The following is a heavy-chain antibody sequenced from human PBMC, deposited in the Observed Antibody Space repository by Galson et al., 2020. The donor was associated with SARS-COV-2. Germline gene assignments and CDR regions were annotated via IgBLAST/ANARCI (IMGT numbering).Heavy chain of an antibody. V-gene: IGHV3-21*01. Sequence: NSGGSLRLSCAASGFPFSTYSMNWVRLAPGKGLEWVSSISTSSSYTYYVDSVKGRFSISRDNPRNSLYLQMNSLRAEDTAVYYCARDEGIRGYNYGRLYYGMDVWGQGTTVTV. CDR2: ISTSSSYT. CDR3: ARDEGIRGYNYGRLYYGMDV. D-gene: IGHD5-18*01. J-gene: IGHJ6*02. CDR1: GFPFSTYS.